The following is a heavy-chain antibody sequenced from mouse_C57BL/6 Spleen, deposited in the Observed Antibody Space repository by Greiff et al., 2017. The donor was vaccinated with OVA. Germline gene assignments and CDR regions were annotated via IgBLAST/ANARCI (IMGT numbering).Heavy chain of an antibody. CDR3: ARNLRYDPCAY. D-gene: IGHD2-3*01. V-gene: IGHV5-17*01. CDR1: GFTFSDYG. J-gene: IGHJ3*01. Sequence: EVKLVESGGGLVKPGGSLKLSCAASGFTFSDYGMHWVRQAPEKGLEWVAYISSGSSTIYYADTVKGRFTISRDNAKNTLFLQMTSLRSEDTAMYYCARNLRYDPCAYWGQGTLVTVSA. CDR2: ISSGSSTI.